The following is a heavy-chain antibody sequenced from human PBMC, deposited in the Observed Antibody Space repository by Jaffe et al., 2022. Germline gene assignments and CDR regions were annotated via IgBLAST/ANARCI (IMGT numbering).Heavy chain of an antibody. J-gene: IGHJ6*03. V-gene: IGHV3-7*01. CDR3: AREGGLSYYYGSGNDYMDV. Sequence: EVQLVESGGGLVQPGGSLRLSCAASGFTFSSYWMSWVRQAPGKGLEWVANIKQDGSEKYYVDSVKGRFTISRDNAKNSLYLQMNSLRAEDTAVYYCAREGGLSYYYGSGNDYMDVWGKGTTVTVSS. CDR1: GFTFSSYW. CDR2: IKQDGSEK. D-gene: IGHD3-10*01.